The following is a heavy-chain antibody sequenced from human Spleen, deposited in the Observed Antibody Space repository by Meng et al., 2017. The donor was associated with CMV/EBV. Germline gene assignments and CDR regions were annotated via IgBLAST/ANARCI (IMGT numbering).Heavy chain of an antibody. Sequence: GESLKISCAASGFTFSTYWMSWVRQAPGKGLEWVANIKEDGSERYYVDSAKGRFTISRDNAKNSLYLQMNSLRADDTAVYYCARDAVVAPAALRTFYYYGMDVWGQGSTVTVSS. CDR2: IKEDGSER. D-gene: IGHD2-2*02. V-gene: IGHV3-7*01. CDR3: ARDAVVAPAALRTFYYYGMDV. CDR1: GFTFSTYW. J-gene: IGHJ6*02.